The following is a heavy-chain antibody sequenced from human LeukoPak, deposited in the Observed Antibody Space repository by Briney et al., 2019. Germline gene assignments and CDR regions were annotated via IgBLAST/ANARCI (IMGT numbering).Heavy chain of an antibody. CDR3: VRWTDEWFDP. CDR1: GASFSSGDQY. J-gene: IGHJ5*02. CDR2: IHPRGRL. Sequence: SETLSLTCTVSGASFSSGDQYWNWIRQSPGKGLEWIGSIHPRGRLYYNPSLKSRLTISADTSKNHFSLMLTFVTAADTAVYYCVRWTDEWFDPWGQGTLVTVSS. D-gene: IGHD2-15*01. V-gene: IGHV4-39*02.